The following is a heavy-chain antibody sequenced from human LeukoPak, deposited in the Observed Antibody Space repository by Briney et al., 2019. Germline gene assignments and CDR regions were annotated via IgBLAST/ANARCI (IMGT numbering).Heavy chain of an antibody. V-gene: IGHV4-4*02. CDR1: GGSITNTNY. J-gene: IGHJ4*02. CDR2: VNLQGST. Sequence: SETLSLTCGVSGGSITNTNYWTWVRQPPGKGLEWIGEVNLQGSTNYNPSLMGRVAISVDASENHISLQLTSVTAADTAVYYCAREGGPYRPLDYSGQGTLVTVSS. CDR3: AREGGPYRPLDY.